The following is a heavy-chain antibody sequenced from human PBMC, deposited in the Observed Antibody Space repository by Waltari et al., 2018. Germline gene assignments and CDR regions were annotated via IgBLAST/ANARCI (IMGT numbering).Heavy chain of an antibody. CDR2: IKQDGSET. V-gene: IGHV3-7*01. CDR3: AMTGRLGTGLPWD. CDR1: GLAFSDYW. J-gene: IGHJ4*02. Sequence: ESGGGLVQPGGSLRLSCEASGLAFSDYWVSWVRQAPGKGLEWVAKIKQDGSETFYVESVKGRFTISRDNAKNLLYLQMNSLRVEDTAVYFCAMTGRLGTGLPWDWGQGTLVTVPS. D-gene: IGHD3-9*01.